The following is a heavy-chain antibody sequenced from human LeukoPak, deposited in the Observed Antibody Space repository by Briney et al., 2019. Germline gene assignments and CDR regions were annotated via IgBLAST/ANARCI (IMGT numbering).Heavy chain of an antibody. J-gene: IGHJ6*03. CDR2: ISWDGVST. CDR3: AKGNAYSDYYMDV. Sequence: PGGSLRLSCAASGFTFSSYGMHWVRQAPGKGLEWVSFISWDGVSTYYADSVKGLFTISRDNSKNSLYLQMNSMRTEDIALYYCAKGNAYSDYYMDVWGKGNTVTVSS. V-gene: IGHV3-43*02. CDR1: GFTFSSYG. D-gene: IGHD1-1*01.